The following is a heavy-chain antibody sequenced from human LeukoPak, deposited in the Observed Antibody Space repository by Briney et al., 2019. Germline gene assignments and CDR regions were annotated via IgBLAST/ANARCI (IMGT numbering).Heavy chain of an antibody. D-gene: IGHD4-17*01. CDR3: ARESSGDRAGGFYY. CDR2: IIHIFGTA. V-gene: IGHV1-69*13. CDR1: GGTFSSYA. Sequence: ASVKVSCKASGGTFSSYAISWVRQAPGHGLEGMGGIIHIFGTANYAQEFQGRVTISADESTSTAYMELSSLRSEDTAVYYCARESSGDRAGGFYYCGQGTLVTVSS. J-gene: IGHJ4*02.